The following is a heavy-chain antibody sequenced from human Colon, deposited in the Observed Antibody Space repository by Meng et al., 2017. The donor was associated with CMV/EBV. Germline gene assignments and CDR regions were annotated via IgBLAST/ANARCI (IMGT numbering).Heavy chain of an antibody. CDR2: IYWNDDK. V-gene: IGHV2-5*01. J-gene: IGHJ5*02. D-gene: IGHD3-3*01. CDR3: AHSPLRFLEWLLPAASFGWFDP. Sequence: SGPTLVKPTQTLTLTCTFSGFSLSTSGVGVGWIRQPPGKALEWLALIYWNDDKRYSPSLKSRLTITKDTSKNQVVLTMTNMDPVDTATYYRAHSPLRFLEWLLPAASFGWFDPWGQGTLVTVSS. CDR1: GFSLSTSGVG.